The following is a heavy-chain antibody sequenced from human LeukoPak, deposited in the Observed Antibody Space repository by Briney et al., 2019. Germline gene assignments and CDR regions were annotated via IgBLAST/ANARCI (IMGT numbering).Heavy chain of an antibody. V-gene: IGHV3-7*01. CDR1: GFTFSSYW. CDR3: ARELVVVPAAIGSFDY. CDR2: IKQDGSEK. Sequence: PGGSLRLSCAASGFTFSSYWMSWVRQAPGKGLEWVANIKQDGSEKYYVDSVKGRFTISRDNAKNSLYLQMNSLRAEDTAVYYCARELVVVPAAIGSFDYWGQGTLVTVSS. D-gene: IGHD2-2*01. J-gene: IGHJ4*02.